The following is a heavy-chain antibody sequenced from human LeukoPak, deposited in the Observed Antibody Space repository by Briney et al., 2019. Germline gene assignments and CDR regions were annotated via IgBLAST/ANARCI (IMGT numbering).Heavy chain of an antibody. D-gene: IGHD1-26*01. Sequence: GGSLRLSCAASGFIFGNFWMSWVRQAPGKGLEWVANIKQDGSEIYYVDSAKGRFTISRDNAKNSLYLQMDSLRGEDTAVYYCARDLPSPRAYLDSWGQGTLVAVSS. J-gene: IGHJ4*02. CDR1: GFIFGNFW. CDR2: IKQDGSEI. V-gene: IGHV3-7*01. CDR3: ARDLPSPRAYLDS.